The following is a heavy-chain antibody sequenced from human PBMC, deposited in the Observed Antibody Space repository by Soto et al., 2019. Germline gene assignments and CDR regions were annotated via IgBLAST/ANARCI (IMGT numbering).Heavy chain of an antibody. Sequence: QVQLVQSGAEVKKPGASVKVSCKVSGHTLTEFSMHWVRQAPGKGLEWMGGFDPEDGETIYAQRFQGRVTMTEDTSTDSAYMELSSLRSEDTAVYYCAAGGTTRIQSPFDYWGQGTLVTVSS. V-gene: IGHV1-24*01. CDR1: GHTLTEFS. D-gene: IGHD1-1*01. CDR3: AAGGTTRIQSPFDY. CDR2: FDPEDGET. J-gene: IGHJ4*02.